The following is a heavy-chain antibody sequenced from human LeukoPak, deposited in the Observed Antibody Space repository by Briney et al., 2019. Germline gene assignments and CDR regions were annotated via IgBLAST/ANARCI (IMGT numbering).Heavy chain of an antibody. Sequence: GGSLRLSCAASGFTFSGFWMSWVRQAPGEGLEWVDNIKQDASEKYYVDSVKGRFTISRDNAQNSLYLQMSSLRVEDTAVYYCAELGITMIGGVWGKGTTVTISS. CDR3: AELGITMIGGV. CDR1: GFTFSGFW. V-gene: IGHV3-7*01. J-gene: IGHJ6*04. CDR2: IKQDASEK. D-gene: IGHD3-10*02.